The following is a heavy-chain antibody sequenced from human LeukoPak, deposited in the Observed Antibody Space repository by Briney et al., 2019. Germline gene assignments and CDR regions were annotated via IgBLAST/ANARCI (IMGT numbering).Heavy chain of an antibody. CDR1: GGSFSGYY. D-gene: IGHD3-10*02. V-gene: IGHV4-34*01. J-gene: IGHJ4*02. Sequence: SETLSLTCAVYGGSFSGYYWSWIRQPPGKGLEWIGEINHSGSTNYNPSLKRRVTISVDTSKNQFSLKLSSVTAADTAVYYCATQILLCHYYWGQGTLVTVSS. CDR3: ATQILLCHYY. CDR2: INHSGST.